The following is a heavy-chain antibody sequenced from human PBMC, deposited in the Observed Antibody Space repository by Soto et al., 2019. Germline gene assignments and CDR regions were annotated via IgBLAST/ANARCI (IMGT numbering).Heavy chain of an antibody. CDR2: ISGYNGQT. D-gene: IGHD5-18*01. Sequence: QVQLVQSGPEVKKPGASVKVSCKASAYTFTSYGISWVRQAPGQGLEWMGWISGYNGQTNYAQKFRGRVTITTDASTSTAYMEFRSLRSDDTATYYCARDGRKQLWVEGLNAMDVWGQGTTVTVSS. CDR1: AYTFTSYG. V-gene: IGHV1-18*01. J-gene: IGHJ6*02. CDR3: ARDGRKQLWVEGLNAMDV.